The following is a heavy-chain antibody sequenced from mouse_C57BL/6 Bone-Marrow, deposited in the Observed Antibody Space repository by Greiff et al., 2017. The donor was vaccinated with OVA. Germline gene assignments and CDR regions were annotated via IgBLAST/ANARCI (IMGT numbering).Heavy chain of an antibody. D-gene: IGHD4-1*01. Sequence: QVQLQQSGAELARPGASVKLSCKASGYTFTSYGISWVKQRTGQGLEWIGEIYPRSGNTYYNEKFKSKATLTADKSSNTAFMELSILTAEDSAVYFCASWGGEWFADGGQGTRVTVSA. CDR2: IYPRSGNT. J-gene: IGHJ3*01. CDR1: GYTFTSYG. CDR3: ASWGGEWFAD. V-gene: IGHV1-81*01.